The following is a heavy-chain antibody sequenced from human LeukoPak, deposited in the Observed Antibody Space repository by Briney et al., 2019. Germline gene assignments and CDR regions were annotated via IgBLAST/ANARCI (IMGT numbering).Heavy chain of an antibody. D-gene: IGHD6-13*01. Sequence: SETLSLTCTVSGASISSGSYYWGWIRQPPGKGLEWIGSIYYSGSTYYNPSLKSRVTISVDTSKNQFSLKLSSVTAADTAVYYCAAIAAAGWMAFDYWGQGTLVTVSS. CDR1: GASISSGSYY. J-gene: IGHJ4*02. CDR2: IYYSGST. CDR3: AAIAAAGWMAFDY. V-gene: IGHV4-39*01.